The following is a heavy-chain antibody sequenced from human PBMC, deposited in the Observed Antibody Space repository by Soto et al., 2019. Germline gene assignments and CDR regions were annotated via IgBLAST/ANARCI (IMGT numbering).Heavy chain of an antibody. Sequence: QVQLVQSGAEVKKPGASVKVSCKASGYTFTSYAMHWVRQAPGQRLEWMGWINAGNGNTKYSQKFQGRVTITRDTSASTDYMELSSLRSEDTAVYYCARGYQLLWTTYFDYWGQGTLVTVSS. CDR2: INAGNGNT. D-gene: IGHD2-2*01. CDR1: GYTFTSYA. CDR3: ARGYQLLWTTYFDY. V-gene: IGHV1-3*01. J-gene: IGHJ4*02.